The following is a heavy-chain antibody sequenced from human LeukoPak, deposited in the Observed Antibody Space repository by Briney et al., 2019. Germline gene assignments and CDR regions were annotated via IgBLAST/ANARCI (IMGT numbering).Heavy chain of an antibody. J-gene: IGHJ5*02. V-gene: IGHV4-34*01. D-gene: IGHD3-9*01. CDR1: GGSFSGYY. CDR3: ARGLRYFDWLKTANWFDP. CDR2: INHSGGT. Sequence: SETLSLTCAVYGGSFSGYYWSWIRQPPGKGLEWIGEINHSGGTNYNPSLKSRVTISVDTSKNQFSLKLSSVTAADTAVYYCARGLRYFDWLKTANWFDPWGQGTLVTVSS.